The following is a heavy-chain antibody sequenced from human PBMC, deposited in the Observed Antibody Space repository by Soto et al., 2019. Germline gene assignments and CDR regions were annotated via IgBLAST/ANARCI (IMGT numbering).Heavy chain of an antibody. CDR2: VKSKNDGGTT. CDR1: GFTFSNAW. D-gene: IGHD3-22*01. J-gene: IGHJ4*01. V-gene: IGHV3-15*07. Sequence: EVHLVESGGGLVKPGGSLRLSCAASGFTFSNAWINWVRQAPGKGLEWVGRVKSKNDGGTTDFAAPVKGRFAISRDDSKKMVYLEMNSLQTEDTAIYYCTTDSYITSIIVRFDYWGHGTLVTVSS. CDR3: TTDSYITSIIVRFDY.